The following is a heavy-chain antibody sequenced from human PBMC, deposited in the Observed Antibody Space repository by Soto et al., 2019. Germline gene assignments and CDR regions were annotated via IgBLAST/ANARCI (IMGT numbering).Heavy chain of an antibody. Sequence: GGSLRLSCAASGFTVSSNYMSWVRQAPGKGLEWVSVIYSGGSTYYADSVKGRFTISRHNSKNTLYLQMNSLRAEDTAVYYCARAAEGGPAGYYYYYMDVWGKGTTVTVSS. J-gene: IGHJ6*03. CDR2: IYSGGST. D-gene: IGHD1-26*01. CDR3: ARAAEGGPAGYYYYYMDV. V-gene: IGHV3-53*04. CDR1: GFTVSSNY.